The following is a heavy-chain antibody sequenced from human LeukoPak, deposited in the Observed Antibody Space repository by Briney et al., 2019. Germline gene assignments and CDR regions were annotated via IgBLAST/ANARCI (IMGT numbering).Heavy chain of an antibody. Sequence: GESLQISSKGSGYSFTSYWISWVRQMPGKGLEWMGRIDRSDSYTNYSPSFQGHVTISADKSISTAYLQWSSLKASDTAMYYCARHADTAMVGSYYYYGMDVWGQGTTVTVSS. CDR3: ARHADTAMVGSYYYYGMDV. V-gene: IGHV5-10-1*01. J-gene: IGHJ6*02. CDR1: GYSFTSYW. CDR2: IDRSDSYT. D-gene: IGHD5-18*01.